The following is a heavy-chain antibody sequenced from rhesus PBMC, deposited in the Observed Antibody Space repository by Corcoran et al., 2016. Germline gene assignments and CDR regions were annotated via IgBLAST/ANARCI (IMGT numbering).Heavy chain of an antibody. Sequence: QVQLQESGPGLVKPSETLSLTCTVSGASIRSNWWSWIRQPPGKGLEWSGENNGGRANTNQNTTLKNRITISKDASKNQFSLEVNSLTAADTAVYYCARSPGSWYFDLWGPGTPITISS. CDR1: GASIRSNW. CDR3: ARSPGSWYFDL. CDR2: NNGGRANT. V-gene: IGHV4-80*01. J-gene: IGHJ2*01.